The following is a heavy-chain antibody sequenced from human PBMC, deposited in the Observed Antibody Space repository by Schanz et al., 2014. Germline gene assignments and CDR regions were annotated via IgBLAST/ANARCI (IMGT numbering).Heavy chain of an antibody. J-gene: IGHJ5*01. Sequence: QVQLVQSGADVKKPGASVKVSCKASGYTFTGYSMHWVRQAPGQGLEWMGRINPNSGGTNYAQKFECRVTMTRDTSISTVYMELTRLTFHDTAIYYCARDSDVSKYNLFDSWGQGTLVTVSS. V-gene: IGHV1-2*06. CDR2: INPNSGGT. CDR1: GYTFTGYS. CDR3: ARDSDVSKYNLFDS.